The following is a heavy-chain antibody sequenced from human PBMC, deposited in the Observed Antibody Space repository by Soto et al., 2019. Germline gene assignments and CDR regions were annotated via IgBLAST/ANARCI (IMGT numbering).Heavy chain of an antibody. CDR1: GFTFSSYS. CDR3: ARDPLQRRPGWYFQH. V-gene: IGHV3-21*01. J-gene: IGHJ1*01. CDR2: ISSSSSYI. Sequence: EVQLVESGGGLVKPGGSLRLSCAASGFTFSSYSMNWVRQAPGKGLEWVSSISSSSSYIYYADSVKGRFTISRDNAKNSLYLQMNSLRAEDTAVYYCARDPLQRRPGWYFQHWGQGTLVTVSS. D-gene: IGHD6-25*01.